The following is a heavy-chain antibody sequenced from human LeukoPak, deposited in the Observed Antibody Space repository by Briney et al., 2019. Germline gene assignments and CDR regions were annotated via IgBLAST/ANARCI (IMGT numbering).Heavy chain of an antibody. D-gene: IGHD1-26*01. CDR3: AKNRGGSYYSGSDY. CDR2: VRGGDAGT. CDR1: GFPFSSYA. Sequence: GGSLRLSCAASGFPFSSYAMNWVRQAPGKGLEWVSAVRGGDAGTSYADAVKGRFTISRDNSKNTLYLQMNSLRADDTAVYYCAKNRGGSYYSGSDYWGQGTLVTVSS. J-gene: IGHJ4*02. V-gene: IGHV3-23*01.